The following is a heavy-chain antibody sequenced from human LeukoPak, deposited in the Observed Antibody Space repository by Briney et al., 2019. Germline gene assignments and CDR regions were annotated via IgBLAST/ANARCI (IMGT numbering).Heavy chain of an antibody. V-gene: IGHV4-59*12. CDR1: GGSISSYY. J-gene: IGHJ6*02. Sequence: SETLSLTCTVSGGSISSYYWSWIRQPPGKGLEWIGYIYYSGSTNYNPSLKSRVTISVDTSKNQFSLKLSSVTAADTAVYYCARNRVYGSGSYYYYGMDVWGQGTTVTVSS. D-gene: IGHD3-10*01. CDR3: ARNRVYGSGSYYYYGMDV. CDR2: IYYSGST.